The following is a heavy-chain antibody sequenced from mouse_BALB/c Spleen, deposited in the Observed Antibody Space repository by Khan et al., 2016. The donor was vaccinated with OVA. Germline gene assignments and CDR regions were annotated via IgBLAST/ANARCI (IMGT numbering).Heavy chain of an antibody. CDR3: ARVYGGYFDY. J-gene: IGHJ2*01. V-gene: IGHV3-2*02. Sequence: EVQLQESGPGLMKPSQSLSLTCTVTGYSITSDYVWNWNRQFPGNKLEWMSNISYSGNTNYNPYLKSRITITRDTSKNQFFLQLNSVTTEDTATYYCARVYGGYFDYWGQGTTLTVSS. CDR2: ISYSGNT. D-gene: IGHD2-10*02. CDR1: GYSITSDYV.